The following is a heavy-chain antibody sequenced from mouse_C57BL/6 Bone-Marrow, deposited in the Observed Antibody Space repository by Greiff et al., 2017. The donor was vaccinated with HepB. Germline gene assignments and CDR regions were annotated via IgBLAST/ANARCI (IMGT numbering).Heavy chain of an antibody. Sequence: VQLQQPGAELVMPGASVKLSCKASGYTFTSYWMHWVKQRPGQGLEWIGEIDPSDSYTNYNQKFKGKSTLTVDKSSSTAYMQLSSLTSEDSAVYYCARSTTAPFDYWGQGTTLTVSS. CDR3: ARSTTAPFDY. CDR2: IDPSDSYT. J-gene: IGHJ2*01. D-gene: IGHD1-2*01. V-gene: IGHV1-69*01. CDR1: GYTFTSYW.